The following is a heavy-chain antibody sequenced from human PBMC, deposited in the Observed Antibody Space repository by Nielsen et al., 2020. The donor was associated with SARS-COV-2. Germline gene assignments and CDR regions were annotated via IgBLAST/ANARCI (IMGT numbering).Heavy chain of an antibody. CDR1: GFTFSSYD. CDR2: VGTAGDT. V-gene: IGHV3-13*04. CDR3: ARDPGYYHDRTAPRDS. J-gene: IGHJ4*02. D-gene: IGHD3-22*01. Sequence: GESLKISCAASGFTFSSYDLHWVRQAAGRGLEWVSGVGTAGDTYYVDSVKGRFTISRDNAENSLYLQMNSLRTEDTAVYYCARDPGYYHDRTAPRDSWGQGTLVTVSP.